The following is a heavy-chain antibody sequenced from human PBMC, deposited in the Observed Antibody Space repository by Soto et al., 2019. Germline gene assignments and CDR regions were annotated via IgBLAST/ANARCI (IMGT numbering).Heavy chain of an antibody. J-gene: IGHJ4*02. Sequence: SVKVSCKASGFTFTSSAVQWVRQARGQRLEWIGWIVVGSGNTNYAQKFQERVTITRDMSTSTAYMELSSLRSEDTAVYYCAAAAYYYYSSGYYNLASFDYWGQGTLVTVFS. CDR1: GFTFTSSA. CDR3: AAAAYYYYSSGYYNLASFDY. D-gene: IGHD3-22*01. V-gene: IGHV1-58*01. CDR2: IVVGSGNT.